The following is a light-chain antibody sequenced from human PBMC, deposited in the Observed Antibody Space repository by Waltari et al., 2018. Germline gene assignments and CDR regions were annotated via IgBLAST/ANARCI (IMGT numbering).Light chain of an antibody. CDR3: SSYTSSRTRV. Sequence: QSALTQPASVSGSPGQSITISCTGTSSDVGGYNYVSWYQQHPGKAPKLVIYDVSARPSGVSDRFSGSESGITASLTISGLQADDEADYYCSSYTSSRTRVFGRGTKLTVL. V-gene: IGLV2-14*01. CDR1: SSDVGGYNY. J-gene: IGLJ3*02. CDR2: DVS.